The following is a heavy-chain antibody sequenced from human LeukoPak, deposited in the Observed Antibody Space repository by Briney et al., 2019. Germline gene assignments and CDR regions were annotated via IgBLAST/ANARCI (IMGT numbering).Heavy chain of an antibody. J-gene: IGHJ4*02. CDR2: IRYDGSNK. D-gene: IGHD3-3*01. Sequence: GGSLRLSCAASGFTFSSYGMHWVRQAPGKGLEWVAFIRYDGSNKYYADSVKGRFTISRDNSKNTLYLQMNSLRAEDTAVYYCANEHTDIDYDFWSGYQGIDYWGQGTLVTVSS. CDR3: ANEHTDIDYDFWSGYQGIDY. V-gene: IGHV3-30*02. CDR1: GFTFSSYG.